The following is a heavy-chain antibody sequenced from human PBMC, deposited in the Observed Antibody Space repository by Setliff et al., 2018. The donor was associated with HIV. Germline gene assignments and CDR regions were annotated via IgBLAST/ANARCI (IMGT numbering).Heavy chain of an antibody. J-gene: IGHJ3*02. D-gene: IGHD2-2*01. CDR3: TRSHSTRDAFDI. Sequence: PGGSLRLSCAASGFTFNNYAMSWVRQAPGKRLEWVSTISNSGDSAFHVDSVKGRFTISRDNSKNTVYLEMNSLRAEDTAVYYCTRSHSTRDAFDIWGQGTMVTVSS. CDR1: GFTFNNYA. CDR2: ISNSGDSA. V-gene: IGHV3-23*01.